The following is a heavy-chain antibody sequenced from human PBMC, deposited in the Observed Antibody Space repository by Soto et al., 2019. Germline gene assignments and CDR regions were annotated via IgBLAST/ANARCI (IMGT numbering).Heavy chain of an antibody. J-gene: IGHJ5*02. V-gene: IGHV4-59*08. CDR2: IYYSGST. D-gene: IGHD3-16*01. CDR3: ARADYDTKGYSLDP. CDR1: GVSISSYS. Sequence: SETLSLTCTVSGVSISSYSWSWIRQSPGKGLEWIGYIYYSGSTNYNPSLKSRVTISVDTSKNQFPVKLNSVTAADTAVYYCARADYDTKGYSLDPWGLGILVTVPQ.